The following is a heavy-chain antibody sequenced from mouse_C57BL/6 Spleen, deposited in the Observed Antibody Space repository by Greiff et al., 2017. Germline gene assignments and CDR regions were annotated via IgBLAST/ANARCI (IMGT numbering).Heavy chain of an antibody. CDR1: GFTFKNTY. D-gene: IGHD2-1*01. V-gene: IGHV14-3*01. J-gene: IGHJ2*01. CDR3: ADGNYLDY. Sequence: EVQLQESVAELVRPGASVKLSCTASGFTFKNTYMHWVKQRPEQGLEWIGRIDPANGNTKYAPKFQGQATVTADTSSNTAYLQLSSLTSEDTAIYYCADGNYLDYWGQGTTLTVSS. CDR2: IDPANGNT.